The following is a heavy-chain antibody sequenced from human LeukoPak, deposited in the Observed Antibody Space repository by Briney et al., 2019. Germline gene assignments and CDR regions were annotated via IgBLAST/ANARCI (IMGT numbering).Heavy chain of an antibody. CDR1: GFTFSNAW. Sequence: PGGSLRLSCAAPGFTFSNAWMSWVRQAPGKGLEWVGRIKSKTDGGTTDYAAPVKGRFTISRDDSKNTLYLQMNSLRAEDTAVYYCARIFHYDSSGYYPGAFDIWGQGTMVTVSS. V-gene: IGHV3-15*01. J-gene: IGHJ3*02. CDR3: ARIFHYDSSGYYPGAFDI. D-gene: IGHD3-22*01. CDR2: IKSKTDGGTT.